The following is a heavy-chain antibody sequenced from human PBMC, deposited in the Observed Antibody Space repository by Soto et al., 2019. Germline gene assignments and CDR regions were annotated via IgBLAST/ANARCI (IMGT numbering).Heavy chain of an antibody. CDR1: GFTFSRYA. V-gene: IGHV3-23*01. CDR3: AKDRGYYGDYFGYFDY. Sequence: EVQLLESGGGLVQPGGSLRLSCAVSGFTFSRYAMSWVLQAPGKGLEWGSGISGSGGSTYYADSVKGRFTISRDKSKNTLYLQMNSLRAEDTAVYYCAKDRGYYGDYFGYFDYWGQGTLVTVSS. D-gene: IGHD4-17*01. CDR2: ISGSGGST. J-gene: IGHJ4*02.